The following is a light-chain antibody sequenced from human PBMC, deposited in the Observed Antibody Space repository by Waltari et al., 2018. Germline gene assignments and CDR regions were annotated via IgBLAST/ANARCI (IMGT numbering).Light chain of an antibody. CDR2: AAS. CDR1: QGISNS. Sequence: DIQMTQSPSSLSASVGDRVTITCRASQGISNSLAWYQQKPGKAPKLLLYAASRLESVVPSRFSGSGSGTDYTLTISSLQPEDFATYYCQQYYSTLWTFGQGTKVEIK. J-gene: IGKJ1*01. CDR3: QQYYSTLWT. V-gene: IGKV1-NL1*01.